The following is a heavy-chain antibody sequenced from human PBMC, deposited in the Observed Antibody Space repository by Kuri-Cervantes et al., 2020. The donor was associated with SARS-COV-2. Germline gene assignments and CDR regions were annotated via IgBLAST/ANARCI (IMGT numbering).Heavy chain of an antibody. CDR3: ARQLIVEYSSSFFDY. J-gene: IGHJ4*02. Sequence: LRLSCTVSGGSISSGSYYWSWIRQPAGKGLEWIGYIYTSGSTNYNPSLKSRVTISVDTSKNQFSLKLSSVTAADTAVYYCARQLIVEYSSSFFDYWGQGTLVTVSS. V-gene: IGHV4-61*09. CDR1: GGSISSGSYY. D-gene: IGHD6-6*01. CDR2: IYTSGST.